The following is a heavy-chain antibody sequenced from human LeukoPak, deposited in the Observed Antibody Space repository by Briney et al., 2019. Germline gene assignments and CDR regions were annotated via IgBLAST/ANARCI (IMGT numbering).Heavy chain of an antibody. V-gene: IGHV3-23*01. CDR1: GFTFSSYA. CDR2: ISGSGGST. CDR3: AKVRGWNDAGEDY. Sequence: GGSLRLSCAASGFTFSSYAMSWVREAPGKGLEWVSAISGSGGSTYYADSVKGRFTISRDNSKNTLYLQMNSLRAEDTAVYYCAKVRGWNDAGEDYWGQGTLVTVSS. J-gene: IGHJ4*02. D-gene: IGHD1-1*01.